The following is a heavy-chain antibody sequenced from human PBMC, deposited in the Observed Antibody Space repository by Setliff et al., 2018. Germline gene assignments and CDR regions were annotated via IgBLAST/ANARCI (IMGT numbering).Heavy chain of an antibody. V-gene: IGHV3-9*01. CDR1: GFTVDDYA. Sequence: GESLTLSCAASGFTVDDYAMHWVRQAPGKGLEWVSGISWNSGSTIYYADSVRGRFTISRDNAKNTLYLQMNSLRAEDTAVYYCAIAYGDYGFNGSAFDYWGQGTLVTVSS. D-gene: IGHD4-17*01. CDR3: AIAYGDYGFNGSAFDY. CDR2: ISWNSGSTI. J-gene: IGHJ4*02.